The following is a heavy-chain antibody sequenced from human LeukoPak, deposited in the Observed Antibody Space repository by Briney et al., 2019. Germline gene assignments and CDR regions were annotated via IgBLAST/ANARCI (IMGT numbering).Heavy chain of an antibody. V-gene: IGHV1-2*02. CDR1: GYTFTGYY. CDR3: ARDQGTIFGSAAYYFDY. J-gene: IGHJ4*02. CDR2: INPNSGGT. D-gene: IGHD3-3*01. Sequence: ASVKVSCKASGYTFTGYYMHWVRQAPGQGLEWMGCINPNSGGTNYAQKFQGRVTMTRDTSISTAYMELSRLRSDDTAVYYCARDQGTIFGSAAYYFDYWGQGTLVTVSS.